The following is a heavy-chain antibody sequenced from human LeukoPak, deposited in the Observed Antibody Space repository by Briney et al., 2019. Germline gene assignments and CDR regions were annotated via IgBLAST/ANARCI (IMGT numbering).Heavy chain of an antibody. CDR3: ARGGYIYGPAYYYYMDV. Sequence: SQTLSLTCAISGDSVSSNSAAWNWIRQSPSRGLEWLGRTYYRSKWYNEYAVSVKSRITINPDTSKNQFSLRLSSVTPADTAVYYCARGGYIYGPAYYYYMDVWGKGATVTVSS. CDR2: TYYRSKWYN. CDR1: GDSVSSNSAA. J-gene: IGHJ6*03. V-gene: IGHV6-1*01. D-gene: IGHD5-18*01.